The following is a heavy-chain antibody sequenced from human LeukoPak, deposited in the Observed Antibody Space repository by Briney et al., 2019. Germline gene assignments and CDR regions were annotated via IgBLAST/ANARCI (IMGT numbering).Heavy chain of an antibody. Sequence: GGSLRLSCAASGFTFSNAWMSWVRQAPGKGLEWVGRIKSKTDGGTTDYAAPVKGRFTISRDDSKNTLYLQMNSLKTEDTAVYYCTTDLWELLYYYGMDVWGQGTAVTVSS. CDR2: IKSKTDGGTT. D-gene: IGHD1-26*01. J-gene: IGHJ6*02. CDR3: TTDLWELLYYYGMDV. V-gene: IGHV3-15*01. CDR1: GFTFSNAW.